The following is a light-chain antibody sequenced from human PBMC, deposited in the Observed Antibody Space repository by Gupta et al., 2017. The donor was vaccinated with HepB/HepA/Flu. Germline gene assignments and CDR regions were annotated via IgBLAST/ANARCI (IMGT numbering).Light chain of an antibody. CDR1: QSILYSSNNKNY. V-gene: IGKV4-1*01. CDR3: QQDYDIPWT. J-gene: IGKJ1*01. Sequence: DIVMTQSPDSLAVSLGERATINCKSSQSILYSSNNKNYLAWYQQKAGQPPKLLIYWTSTRESGVPDRFSGSGSGTDFSLTISSLQAEDVAVYYCQQDYDIPWTFGQGTKVEIK. CDR2: WTS.